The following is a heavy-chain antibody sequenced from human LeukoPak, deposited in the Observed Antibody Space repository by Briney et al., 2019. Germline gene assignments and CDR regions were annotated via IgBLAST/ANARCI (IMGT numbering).Heavy chain of an antibody. Sequence: ETLSLTCTVSGGSISSYYWSWVRQAPGKGLEWVSVISSSGGSTYYADSVKGRFTISRDNSKNTLYLQMNSLRAEDTAVYYCAKGSRSIAVDNLCDYWGQGTLVTVSS. V-gene: IGHV3-23*01. D-gene: IGHD6-6*01. CDR1: GGSISSYY. CDR2: ISSSGGST. CDR3: AKGSRSIAVDNLCDY. J-gene: IGHJ4*02.